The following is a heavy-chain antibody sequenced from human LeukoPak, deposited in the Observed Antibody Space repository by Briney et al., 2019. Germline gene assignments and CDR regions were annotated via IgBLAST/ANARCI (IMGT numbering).Heavy chain of an antibody. CDR2: ISSSSSYI. J-gene: IGHJ3*02. V-gene: IGHV3-21*01. CDR1: GFTFSSYS. CDR3: AFSSGWHLGDI. D-gene: IGHD6-19*01. Sequence: GGSLRLSCAASGFTFSSYSMNWVRQAPGKGLEWVSSISSSSSYIYYADSVKGRFTISRDNAKNSLYLQMNSLRAEDTAAYYCAFSSGWHLGDIWGQGTMVTVSS.